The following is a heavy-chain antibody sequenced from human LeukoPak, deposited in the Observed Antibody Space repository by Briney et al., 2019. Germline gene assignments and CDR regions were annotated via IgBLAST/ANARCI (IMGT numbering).Heavy chain of an antibody. CDR1: GYTFTSYD. CDR3: ARVTDDYGDHYYGMDV. CDR2: MNPNSGNT. Sequence: ASVKVSCKASGYTFTSYDINWVRQATGQGLEWMGWMNPNSGNTGYAQKFQGRVTMARNTSISTAYMELSSLRSEDTAVYYCARVTDDYGDHYYGMDVWGQGTTVTVSS. V-gene: IGHV1-8*01. D-gene: IGHD4-17*01. J-gene: IGHJ6*02.